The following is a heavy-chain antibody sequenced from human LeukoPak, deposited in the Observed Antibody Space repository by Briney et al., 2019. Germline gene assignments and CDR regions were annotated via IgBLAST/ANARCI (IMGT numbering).Heavy chain of an antibody. Sequence: PSETLSLTCAVYGGSFSGYYWSWIRQPPGKGLEWIGEINHSGSTNYNPSLKSRVTISVGTSKNQFSLKLSSVTAADTAVYYCARDRGYLSWFDPWGQGTLVTVSS. CDR3: ARDRGYLSWFDP. J-gene: IGHJ5*02. D-gene: IGHD5-12*01. CDR2: INHSGST. V-gene: IGHV4-34*01. CDR1: GGSFSGYY.